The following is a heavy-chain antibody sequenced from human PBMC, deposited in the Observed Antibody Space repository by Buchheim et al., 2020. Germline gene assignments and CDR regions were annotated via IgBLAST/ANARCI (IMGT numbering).Heavy chain of an antibody. CDR3: ARAGSVDDVVVIATGDY. J-gene: IGHJ4*02. V-gene: IGHV4-34*01. D-gene: IGHD2-21*01. CDR2: INHSGST. Sequence: QVQLQQWGAGLLKPSETLSLTCAVYGGSFSGYYWSWIRQPPGKGLEWIGEINHSGSTNYNPSLKSRVTISVDTSKNQFYLKLSSVTAADTAVYYCARAGSVDDVVVIATGDYWGQGTL. CDR1: GGSFSGYY.